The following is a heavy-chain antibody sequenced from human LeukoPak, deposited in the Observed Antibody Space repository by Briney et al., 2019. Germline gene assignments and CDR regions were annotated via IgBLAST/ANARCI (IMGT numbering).Heavy chain of an antibody. V-gene: IGHV1-69*05. CDR1: GGTFSSYA. J-gene: IGHJ3*02. CDR3: ARAHDYGDFGAFDI. Sequence: SVKVSCKASGGTFSSYAISWVRQAPGQGLEWMGGIIPIFGTANYAQKFQGRVAITTDESTSTAYMELSSLRSEDTAVYYCARAHDYGDFGAFDIWGQGTMVTVSS. D-gene: IGHD4-17*01. CDR2: IIPIFGTA.